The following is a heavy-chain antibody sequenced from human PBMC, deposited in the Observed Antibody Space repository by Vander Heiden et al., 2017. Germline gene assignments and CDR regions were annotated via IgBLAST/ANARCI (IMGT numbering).Heavy chain of an antibody. CDR1: GYTLTELS. J-gene: IGHJ6*02. D-gene: IGHD3-16*01. CDR2: FGREDGET. Sequence: QVQLVQSGAEVKKPGASVTVSCRVSGYTLTELSMHSVRPAPGKGLGWMGGFGREDGETIYGKKFQGRLTMTEDTSTDTAYMGLSSLRCEHTAVHYRATDTAALSGTGRKGGADYSYGMDVWGQGRTSTLS. V-gene: IGHV1-24*01. CDR3: ATDTAALSGTGRKGGADYSYGMDV.